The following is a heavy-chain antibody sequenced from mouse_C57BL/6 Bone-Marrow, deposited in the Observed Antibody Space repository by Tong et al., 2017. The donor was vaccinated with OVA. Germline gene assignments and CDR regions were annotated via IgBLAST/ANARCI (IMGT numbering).Heavy chain of an antibody. CDR1: GFDFSRYW. CDR3: ARREIKPTIGTTVAY. CDR2: INPGSSTI. Sequence: EVKLLESGGGLVQPGGSLNLSCAASGFDFSRYWMSWARQAPGKGQEWIGEINPGSSTINYTPSLKDKFIISRDNAKNTLYLQMSKVRSEDTALYYCARREIKPTIGTTVAYWGQGTLVTVSA. D-gene: IGHD2-14*01. V-gene: IGHV4-2*02. J-gene: IGHJ3*01.